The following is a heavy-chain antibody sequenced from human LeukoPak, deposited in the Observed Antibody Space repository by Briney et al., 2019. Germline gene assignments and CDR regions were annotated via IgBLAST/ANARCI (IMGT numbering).Heavy chain of an antibody. V-gene: IGHV3-74*01. Sequence: SGGPLRLSCSASGFTLRSCWMHWVRQAPPKGLLWVARVSPYWSSAIYADSVKGRFTISRDNAKNTTYLHMNILRGADTAVYYCARVNVCPRCHFDYWGQGTLVTVSS. J-gene: IGHJ4*02. CDR2: VSPYWSSA. D-gene: IGHD2-8*01. CDR3: ARVNVCPRCHFDY. CDR1: GFTLRSCW.